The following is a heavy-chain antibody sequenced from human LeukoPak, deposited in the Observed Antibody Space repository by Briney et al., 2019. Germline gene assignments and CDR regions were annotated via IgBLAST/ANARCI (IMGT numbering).Heavy chain of an antibody. CDR2: ISGSGGST. V-gene: IGHV3-23*01. Sequence: GGSPRLSCAASGFTFSSYAMSWVRQAPGKGLEWVSAISGSGGSTYYADSVKGRFTISRDNSKNTLYLQMNSLRAEDTAVYYCARDRYSYAVAILDYWGQGTLVTVSS. CDR1: GFTFSSYA. CDR3: ARDRYSYAVAILDY. J-gene: IGHJ4*02. D-gene: IGHD5-18*01.